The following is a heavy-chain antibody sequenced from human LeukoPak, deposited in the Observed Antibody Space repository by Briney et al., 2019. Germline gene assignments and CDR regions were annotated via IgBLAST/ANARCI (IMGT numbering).Heavy chain of an antibody. D-gene: IGHD4-17*01. J-gene: IGHJ6*02. Sequence: GGSLRLSCAASGFTFSNYAMSWVRQAPGKGLECVSAISGSGGRTYYAASVKGRFTISRDNSKNTLLLQLNSLRAEDTALYYCAKDLPGDPDDQYYGMDVWGQGTTVTVSS. CDR3: AKDLPGDPDDQYYGMDV. V-gene: IGHV3-23*01. CDR2: ISGSGGRT. CDR1: GFTFSNYA.